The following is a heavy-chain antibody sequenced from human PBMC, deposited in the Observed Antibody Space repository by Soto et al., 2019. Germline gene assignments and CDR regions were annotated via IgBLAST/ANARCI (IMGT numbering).Heavy chain of an antibody. D-gene: IGHD4-4*01. CDR2: ISASGGST. CDR1: GFTFSSYD. V-gene: IGHV3-23*01. CDR3: AKSRSTLDYMNYEARTYYYSGMDV. J-gene: IGHJ6*02. Sequence: EVQLLESGGGLVQPGGLLRLSCAASGFTFSSYDMSWVRRAPGKGLEWVSGISASGGSTNYADSVKGRFTISRDNSKNTLYLQMNSLRAEDTAVYYCAKSRSTLDYMNYEARTYYYSGMDVWGQGTTVTVSS.